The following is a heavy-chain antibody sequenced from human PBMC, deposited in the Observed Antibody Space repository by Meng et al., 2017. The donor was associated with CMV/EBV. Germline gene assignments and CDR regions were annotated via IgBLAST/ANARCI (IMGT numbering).Heavy chain of an antibody. D-gene: IGHD6-13*01. CDR2: IYTSGGT. CDR1: NSSYY. Sequence: NSSYYWSWIRQPAGKELEWIGRIYTSGGTNYNHSLKSRVTMSVDTSKNQFSLKLSSVTAADTAVYYCARGKSSSWYRMVKANWFDPWGQGTLVTVSS. CDR3: ARGKSSSWYRMVKANWFDP. J-gene: IGHJ5*02. V-gene: IGHV4-4*07.